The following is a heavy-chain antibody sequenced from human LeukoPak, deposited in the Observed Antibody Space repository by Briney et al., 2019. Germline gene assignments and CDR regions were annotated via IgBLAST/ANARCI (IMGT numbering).Heavy chain of an antibody. CDR2: MYYSGGT. J-gene: IGHJ4*02. Sequence: PSETLSLTCTVSGGSISSSSHYWGWIRQPPGKGLEWIGSMYYSGGTYYNPSLNSRVTLALDTSKNQLSLSLTSVTAADTAVYYCSRENGAFSPFGYWGQGTLVIVPS. V-gene: IGHV4-39*07. CDR3: SRENGAFSPFGY. CDR1: GGSISSSSHY. D-gene: IGHD2-8*01.